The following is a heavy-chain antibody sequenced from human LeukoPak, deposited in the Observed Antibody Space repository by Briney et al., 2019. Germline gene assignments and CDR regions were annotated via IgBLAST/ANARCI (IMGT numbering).Heavy chain of an antibody. CDR2: IFYSGNT. J-gene: IGHJ4*02. CDR3: ARGEDYFDY. V-gene: IGHV4-39*07. Sequence: SETLSLTCTVSGGSVSSSSYYWGWIRQPPGKGLEWIGYIFYSGNTYYNQSLKSRVTISVDRSKNQFSLKLSSVTAADTAVYYCARGEDYFDYWGQGTLVTVSS. D-gene: IGHD3-16*01. CDR1: GGSVSSSSYY.